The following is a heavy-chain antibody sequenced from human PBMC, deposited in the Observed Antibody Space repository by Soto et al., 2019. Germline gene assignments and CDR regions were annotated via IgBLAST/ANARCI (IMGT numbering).Heavy chain of an antibody. D-gene: IGHD2-15*01. Sequence: KTSETLSLTCTASGGSVTSGSYYWSWIRQPPGKGLEWIGYNYYTGATSYNPCLKSRVTISVDTSKNQFFLKLSSVNAADTAVYYCARGVGPGLSDYFDDWGQGTLVTVSS. V-gene: IGHV4-61*01. J-gene: IGHJ4*02. CDR2: NYYTGAT. CDR1: GGSVTSGSYY. CDR3: ARGVGPGLSDYFDD.